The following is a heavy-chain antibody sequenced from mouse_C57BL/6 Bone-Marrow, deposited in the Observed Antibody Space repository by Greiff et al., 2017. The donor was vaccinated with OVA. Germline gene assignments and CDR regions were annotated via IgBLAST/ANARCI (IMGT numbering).Heavy chain of an antibody. CDR1: GFTFSDYY. CDR2: ISNGGGST. Sequence: EVMLVESGGGLVQPGGSLKLSCAASGFTFSDYYMYWVRQTPEKRLEWVAYISNGGGSTYYPATVQGRFTISRDNATNTLYLQMSRLKSEDTAMYYCARQGGFAYWGQGTLVTVSA. J-gene: IGHJ3*01. V-gene: IGHV5-12*01. CDR3: ARQGGFAY.